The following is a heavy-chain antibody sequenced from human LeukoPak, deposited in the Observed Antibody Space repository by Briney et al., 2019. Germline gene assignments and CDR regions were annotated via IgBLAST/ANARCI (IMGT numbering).Heavy chain of an antibody. CDR2: INHSGST. CDR1: GGSFSGYY. Sequence: SETLSLTCAVYGGSFSGYYWSLIRQPPGKGLEWIGEINHSGSTNYNPSLKSRVTISVDTSKNQFSLKLSSVTAADTAVYYCARSIYDYVWGSYPPGFDPWGQGTLVTVSS. CDR3: ARSIYDYVWGSYPPGFDP. V-gene: IGHV4-34*01. D-gene: IGHD3-16*02. J-gene: IGHJ5*02.